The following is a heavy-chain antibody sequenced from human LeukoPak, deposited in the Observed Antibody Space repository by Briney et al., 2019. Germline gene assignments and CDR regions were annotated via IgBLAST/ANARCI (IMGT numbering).Heavy chain of an antibody. D-gene: IGHD2-21*02. Sequence: SVKVSCKAPGGTFSSYAISWVRQAPGQGLEWMGRIIPILGIANYAQKFQGRVTITADKSTSTAYKELSSLRSEDTAVYYCARDWYGGNSFFDYWGQGTLVTVSS. CDR3: ARDWYGGNSFFDY. CDR1: GGTFSSYA. V-gene: IGHV1-69*04. J-gene: IGHJ4*02. CDR2: IIPILGIA.